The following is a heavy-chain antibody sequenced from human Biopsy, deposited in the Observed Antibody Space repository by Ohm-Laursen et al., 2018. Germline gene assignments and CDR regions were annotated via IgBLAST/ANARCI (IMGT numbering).Heavy chain of an antibody. CDR3: TRGGYYYDSLAYYYWFDP. V-gene: IGHV1-2*02. CDR1: AYSFGDHR. Sequence: GASVKVSCKASAYSFGDHRIHWVRQAPGQGLEWMGWIDPKSGGTNYAQKFQGRVTMTRDTSISTAYVDLSSLRSDDTAAYYCTRGGYYYDSLAYYYWFDPWGQGTLVTVSP. D-gene: IGHD3-22*01. J-gene: IGHJ5*02. CDR2: IDPKSGGT.